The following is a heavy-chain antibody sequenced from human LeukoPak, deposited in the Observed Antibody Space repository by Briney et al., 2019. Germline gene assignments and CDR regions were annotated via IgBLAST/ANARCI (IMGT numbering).Heavy chain of an antibody. D-gene: IGHD5-12*01. CDR1: GGTFNSYA. Sequence: GASVKVSCKASGGTFNSYAISWVRQAPGQGLEWMGGIIPIFGTTNCAQKFQGRVTITADESTSTAYMELSSLRSEDTAMYYCASPPRYSAYERRYGMDVWGKGTTVIVSS. J-gene: IGHJ6*04. CDR3: ASPPRYSAYERRYGMDV. V-gene: IGHV1-69*13. CDR2: IIPIFGTT.